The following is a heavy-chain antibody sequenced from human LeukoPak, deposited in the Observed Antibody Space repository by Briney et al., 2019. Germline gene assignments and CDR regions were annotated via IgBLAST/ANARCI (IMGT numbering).Heavy chain of an antibody. D-gene: IGHD6-19*01. CDR1: GYSFTSNV. V-gene: IGHV1-18*01. CDR3: ARFGLGKHIEVAGIPFDI. Sequence: ASVKVSCKASGYSFTSNVISWVRQAPVQGLEWMGWIGAYNGNTNYAQKLQGRVTMTTDTSTSTAYMELRSLRSDDTAVYYCARFGLGKHIEVAGIPFDIWGQGTMVTVSS. J-gene: IGHJ3*02. CDR2: IGAYNGNT.